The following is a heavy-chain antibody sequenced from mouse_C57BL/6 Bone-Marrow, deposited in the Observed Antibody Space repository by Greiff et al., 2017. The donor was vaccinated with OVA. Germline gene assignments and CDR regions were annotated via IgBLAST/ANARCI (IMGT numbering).Heavy chain of an antibody. CDR3: ARRGPGTGAY. V-gene: IGHV1-64*01. Sequence: QVQLQQPGAELVKPGASVKLSCKASGYTFTSYWMHWVKQRPGQGLEWIGMIHPNSGSTNYNEKFKSKATLTVYKSSSTAYMQLSSLTSEDSAVYYCARRGPGTGAYWGQGTLVTVSA. CDR1: GYTFTSYW. J-gene: IGHJ3*01. CDR2: IHPNSGST. D-gene: IGHD4-1*01.